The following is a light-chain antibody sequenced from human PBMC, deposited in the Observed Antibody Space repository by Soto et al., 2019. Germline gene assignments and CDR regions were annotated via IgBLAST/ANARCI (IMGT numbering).Light chain of an antibody. J-gene: IGKJ2*01. V-gene: IGKV3-15*01. CDR3: QSYNNWPHT. CDR2: GAS. Sequence: EIVMTQSPATLSVSPGERATLSCRASQSVSSNLAWYQQKPGQAPRLLIYGASTRATGIQARFSGSGSGTEFTLTISSLQSEDFAVYYCQSYNNWPHTFGQGTKLEIK. CDR1: QSVSSN.